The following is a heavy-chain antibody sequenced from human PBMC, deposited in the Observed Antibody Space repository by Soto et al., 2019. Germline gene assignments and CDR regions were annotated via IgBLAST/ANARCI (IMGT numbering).Heavy chain of an antibody. CDR3: ILSVY. V-gene: IGHV3-30*03. CDR2: ISYDGSNK. Sequence: GGSLRLSCAASGFTFSSYGMHWVRQAPGKGLEWVAVISYDGSNKYYADSVKGRFTISRDNSKNTLYLQMNSLRAEDTAVYYYILSVYWGQGTLVSVSS. D-gene: IGHD2-2*02. J-gene: IGHJ4*02. CDR1: GFTFSSYG.